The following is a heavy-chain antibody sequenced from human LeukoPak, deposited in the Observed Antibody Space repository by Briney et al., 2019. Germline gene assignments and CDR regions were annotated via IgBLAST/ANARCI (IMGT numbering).Heavy chain of an antibody. CDR2: IYPGDSDT. J-gene: IGHJ4*02. D-gene: IGHD5-18*01. Sequence: GESLKISCKGSGYSFTSYWIGWVRQMPGKGLEWMGIIYPGDSDTRYSPSFQGQVTISADKSISTAYLQWSSLKASDTAMYYCARPSGRGYSYGSAVDYWGQGTPVTVSS. V-gene: IGHV5-51*01. CDR1: GYSFTSYW. CDR3: ARPSGRGYSYGSAVDY.